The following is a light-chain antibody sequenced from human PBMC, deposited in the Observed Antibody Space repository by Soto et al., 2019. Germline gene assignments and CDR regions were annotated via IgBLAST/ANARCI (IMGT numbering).Light chain of an antibody. CDR2: RNT. CDR1: SSNIGSNY. V-gene: IGLV1-47*01. Sequence: QSVLTQPPSASGTPGQRVTISCSGSSSNIGSNYVYWYQQLPGTAPKLLIYRNTQRPSGVPDRISGSKSGTSASLAISGLRSEDEADYHCAAWDDSLTAWMFGGGTKVTVL. CDR3: AAWDDSLTAWM. J-gene: IGLJ3*02.